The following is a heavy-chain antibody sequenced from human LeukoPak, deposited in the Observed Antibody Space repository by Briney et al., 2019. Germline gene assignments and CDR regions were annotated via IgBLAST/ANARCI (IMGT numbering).Heavy chain of an antibody. CDR3: ARHRYYDSRFDS. V-gene: IGHV4-59*08. CDR2: ISYSGST. Sequence: KPSETLSLTCAVYGGSFSGYYWSWIRQPPGKGLEWIGYISYSGSTNYSPSLKSRVTISVDTSKNQFSLKLSSVTAADTAVYYCARHRYYDSRFDSWGQGTLVTVSS. J-gene: IGHJ4*02. CDR1: GGSFSGYY. D-gene: IGHD3-16*01.